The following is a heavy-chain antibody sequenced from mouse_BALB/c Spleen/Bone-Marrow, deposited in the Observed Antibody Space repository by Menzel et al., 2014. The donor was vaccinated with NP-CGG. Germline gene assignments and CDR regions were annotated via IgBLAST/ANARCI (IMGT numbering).Heavy chain of an antibody. V-gene: IGHV14-3*02. CDR2: IDPANGNT. CDR1: GFNIEDTY. D-gene: IGHD2-2*01. CDR3: AEGYDSWFAY. Sequence: VQLQQPGAELVKPGASVKLSCTASGFNIEDTYVHWVKQRPEQGLEWIGRIDPANGNTKYDPKFQGKATVTSDTSSNTAYLHLNSLTSEDTAVYYCAEGYDSWFAYRGQGTLVTVSA. J-gene: IGHJ3*01.